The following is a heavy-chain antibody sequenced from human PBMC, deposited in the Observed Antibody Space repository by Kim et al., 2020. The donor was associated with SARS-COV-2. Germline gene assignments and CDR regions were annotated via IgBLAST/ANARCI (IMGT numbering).Heavy chain of an antibody. CDR1: GDSVSSNSAA. J-gene: IGHJ3*01. CDR2: TYCRSTWNN. D-gene: IGHD3-3*01. V-gene: IGHV6-1*01. Sequence: SQTLSLTCAISGDSVSSNSAAWNWIRQSPSRGLEWLGRTYCRSTWNNEYAVSVKGRISVNPDTSTNQFTLQLNSVTPEDTAVYYCARGRFAAFDVWGQGTILTVSS. CDR3: ARGRFAAFDV.